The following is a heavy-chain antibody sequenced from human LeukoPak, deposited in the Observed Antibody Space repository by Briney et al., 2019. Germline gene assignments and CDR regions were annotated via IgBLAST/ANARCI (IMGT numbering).Heavy chain of an antibody. Sequence: PSETLSLTCAVYGGSFSGYYWSWIRQPPGKGLEWIGEINHSGSTNYNPSLKSRVTISVDTSKNQFSLKLSSVTAADTAVYYCARGPKYYYDSSGYQRWGQGTLVTVSS. J-gene: IGHJ4*02. V-gene: IGHV4-34*01. CDR2: INHSGST. CDR1: GGSFSGYY. D-gene: IGHD3-22*01. CDR3: ARGPKYYYDSSGYQR.